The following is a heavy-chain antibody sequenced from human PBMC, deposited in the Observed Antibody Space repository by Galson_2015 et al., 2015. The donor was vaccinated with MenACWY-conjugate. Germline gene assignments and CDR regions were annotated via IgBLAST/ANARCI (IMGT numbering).Heavy chain of an antibody. V-gene: IGHV1-18*01. Sequence: SVKVSCKASGYTFTSYGISWVRQAPGQGLEWMGWISAYNGNTNYAQKLQGRVTMTTDTSTSTAYMELRSLRSDDTAVYYCARVRWSGYYDSSGYEIDYWGQGTLVTVSS. CDR1: GYTFTSYG. CDR2: ISAYNGNT. CDR3: ARVRWSGYYDSSGYEIDY. D-gene: IGHD3-22*01. J-gene: IGHJ4*02.